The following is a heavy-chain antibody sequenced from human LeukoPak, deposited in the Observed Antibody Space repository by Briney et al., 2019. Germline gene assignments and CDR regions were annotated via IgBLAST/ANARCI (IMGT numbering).Heavy chain of an antibody. V-gene: IGHV3-48*01. CDR2: ISSSSTTR. D-gene: IGHD2-2*01. Sequence: GGSLRLSCAASGFTFSSYSMNWVRQAPGKGLEWVSYISSSSTTRYYADSVKGRFTISRDNAKNSLYLQMNSLRAEDTAVYYCARKFCISTSCYDDYWGQGTLVTVSS. J-gene: IGHJ4*02. CDR1: GFTFSSYS. CDR3: ARKFCISTSCYDDY.